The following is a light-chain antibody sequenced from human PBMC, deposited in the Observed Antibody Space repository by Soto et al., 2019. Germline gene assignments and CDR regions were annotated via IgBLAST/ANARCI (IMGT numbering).Light chain of an antibody. J-gene: IGKJ1*01. CDR3: QQYNSYSWT. V-gene: IGKV1-39*01. CDR2: AAS. CDR1: QSISTY. Sequence: DIQMTQSPSSLSASVGDRVTITCRASQSISTYLNWYQQKPGKAPKLLISAASILQSGVPSRFSGSGSGTDFTLTISSLQPDDFATYYCQQYNSYSWTFGQGTKVDIK.